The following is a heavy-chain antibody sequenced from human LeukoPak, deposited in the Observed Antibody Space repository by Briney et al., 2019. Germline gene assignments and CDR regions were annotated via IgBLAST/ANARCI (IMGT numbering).Heavy chain of an antibody. CDR1: GYTFTSYG. D-gene: IGHD3-9*01. J-gene: IGHJ4*02. CDR3: ARDLLRYFDWPYYY. V-gene: IGHV1-18*04. CDR2: ISAYNGNT. Sequence: GASVKVSCKASGYTFTSYGISWVRQAPGQGLEWMGWISAYNGNTNYAQKLQGRVTMTTDTSTSTAYMELRSLRSDDTAVYCCARDLLRYFDWPYYYWGQGTLVTVSS.